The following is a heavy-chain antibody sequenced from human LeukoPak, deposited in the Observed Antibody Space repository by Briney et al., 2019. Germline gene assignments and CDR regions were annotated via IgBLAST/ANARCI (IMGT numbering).Heavy chain of an antibody. D-gene: IGHD4-23*01. Sequence: PGGSLRLSCAASGFTFSSYAMHWVRQAPGKGLEWVAVISYDGSNKYYADSVKGRFTISRDNAKNSLYLQMNSLRAKDMALYYCAKDASYGGNSAPFDYWGQGTLVTVSS. CDR3: AKDASYGGNSAPFDY. V-gene: IGHV3-30*04. CDR1: GFTFSSYA. J-gene: IGHJ4*02. CDR2: ISYDGSNK.